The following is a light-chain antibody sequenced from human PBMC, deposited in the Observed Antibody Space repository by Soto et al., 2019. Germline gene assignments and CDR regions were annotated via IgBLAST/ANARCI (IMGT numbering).Light chain of an antibody. V-gene: IGLV7-43*01. Sequence: QAVVTQQPSQTVSPGGTVTLTCASSTGAVTSDYYPNWFQQKPGQAPTTLIYRTNNRYSWTPARFSGSLLGGTAALTLSGVQPEDEAEYYCLLYSGGNFVFGTGTKVTVL. J-gene: IGLJ1*01. CDR3: LLYSGGNFV. CDR2: RTN. CDR1: TGAVTSDYY.